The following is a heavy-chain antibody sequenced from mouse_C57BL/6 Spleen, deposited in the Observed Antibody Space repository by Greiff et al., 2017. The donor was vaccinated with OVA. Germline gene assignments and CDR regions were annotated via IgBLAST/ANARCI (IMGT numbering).Heavy chain of an antibody. CDR2: INPDSSTI. J-gene: IGHJ4*01. V-gene: IGHV4-1*01. CDR1: GVDFSRYW. CDR3: AREGSLGAMDY. D-gene: IGHD3-3*01. Sequence: EADGVDFSRYWMSWVRRAPGKGLEWIGEINPDSSTINYAPSLKDKFIISRDNAKNTLYLQMSKVRSEDTALYYCAREGSLGAMDYWGQGTSVTVSS.